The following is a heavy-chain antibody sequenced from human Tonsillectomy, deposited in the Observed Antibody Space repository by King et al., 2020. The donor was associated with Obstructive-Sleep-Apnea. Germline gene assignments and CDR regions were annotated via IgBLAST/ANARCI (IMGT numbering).Heavy chain of an antibody. CDR2: IYYSGNS. CDR3: ASVVGATGEGYFDY. J-gene: IGHJ4*02. CDR1: GGSISSGDYY. D-gene: IGHD1-26*01. Sequence: MQLQESGPGLVKPSQTLSLTCSVTGGSISSGDYYWSWIRQPPGKGLEWIGYIYYSGNSYYNPSLKSRVTISVDTSKNPISLKLSSVSAADTAVYYCASVVGATGEGYFDYWGQGTLVTVSS. V-gene: IGHV4-30-4*01.